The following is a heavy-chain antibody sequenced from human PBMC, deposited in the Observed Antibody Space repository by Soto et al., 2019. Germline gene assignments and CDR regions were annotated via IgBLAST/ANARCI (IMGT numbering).Heavy chain of an antibody. CDR1: GFTFSSYA. CDR2: ISGSGGST. CDR3: ASXYXXWSGYYLSFYFDY. Sequence: SLRLSCAASGFTFSSYAMSWVRQAPGKGLEWVSAISGSGGSTYYADSVKGRFTISRDNSKNTLYLQMNSMRAEDKAVYYXASXYXXWSGYYLSFYFDYWGQGTLVTVSS. J-gene: IGHJ4*02. D-gene: IGHD3-3*01. V-gene: IGHV3-23*01.